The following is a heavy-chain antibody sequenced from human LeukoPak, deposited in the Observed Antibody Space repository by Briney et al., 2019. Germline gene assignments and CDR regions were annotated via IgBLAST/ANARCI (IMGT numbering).Heavy chain of an antibody. J-gene: IGHJ4*02. D-gene: IGHD6-13*01. CDR3: AKTAAPGIAAAGPAEFEY. CDR2: ISGSGGST. CDR1: GFTFSSYA. Sequence: PGGSLRLSCAASGFTFSSYAMSWVRQAPGKGLEWVSAISGSGGSTYYADSVKGRFTISRDNSKNTLYLQMNSLRAEDTAVYYCAKTAAPGIAAAGPAEFEYWGQGTLVTVSS. V-gene: IGHV3-23*01.